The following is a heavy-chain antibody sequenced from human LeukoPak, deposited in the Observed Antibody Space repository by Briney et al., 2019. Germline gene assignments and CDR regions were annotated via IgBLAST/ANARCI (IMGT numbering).Heavy chain of an antibody. V-gene: IGHV4-59*01. CDR1: GGSISSYY. CDR2: IYYSGST. CDR3: AILSGYGGNPNSDY. D-gene: IGHD4-23*01. J-gene: IGHJ4*02. Sequence: SETLSLTCTVSGGSISSYYWSWIRQPPGKGLEWIGYIYYSGSTNYNPSLKSRVTISVDTSKNQFSLKLSSVTAADTAVYYCAILSGYGGNPNSDYWGQGTLVTVSS.